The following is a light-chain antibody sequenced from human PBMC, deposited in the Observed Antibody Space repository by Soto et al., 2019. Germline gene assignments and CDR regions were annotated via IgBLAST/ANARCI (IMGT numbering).Light chain of an antibody. CDR3: MRALQTPLFT. CDR1: QSLLHSNGYNY. V-gene: IGKV2-28*01. CDR2: LGS. Sequence: DIVMTQSPLSLPVTPGEPASISCRSSQSLLHSNGYNYLDWYLQKPAQSPQLLIYLGSNRASGVPDRFCGSGSGTDFTLKISRVEAEDVGGYYCMRALQTPLFTFGPGTKVDIK. J-gene: IGKJ3*01.